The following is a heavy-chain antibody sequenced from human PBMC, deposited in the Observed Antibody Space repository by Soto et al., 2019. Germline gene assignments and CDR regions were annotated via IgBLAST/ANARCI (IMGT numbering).Heavy chain of an antibody. J-gene: IGHJ3*02. CDR3: ARLYCSASSCYSVGAFDI. CDR1: GFTFSSYG. CDR2: IWFDGSDK. V-gene: IGHV3-33*01. D-gene: IGHD2-15*01. Sequence: GGSLRLSGAASGFTFSSYGMHWVRQAPGKGLEWVALIWFDGSDKYYTESVKGRFTISRDNSKSTLYLQMNSLRAEDTAVYYCARLYCSASSCYSVGAFDIRGQGTMVTV.